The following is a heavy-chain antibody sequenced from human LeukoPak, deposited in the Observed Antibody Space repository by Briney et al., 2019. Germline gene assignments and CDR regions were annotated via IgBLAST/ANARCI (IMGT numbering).Heavy chain of an antibody. D-gene: IGHD5-24*01. J-gene: IGHJ4*02. CDR1: GFTFSSYA. Sequence: GGSLRLSCAASGFTFSSYAMHWVRQAPGKGLEWVAVISYDGSNKYYADSVKGRFTISRDNSKNTLYLQMNSLRAEDTAVYYCARGQRWLQCYDYWGQGTLVTVSS. CDR2: ISYDGSNK. V-gene: IGHV3-30*04. CDR3: ARGQRWLQCYDY.